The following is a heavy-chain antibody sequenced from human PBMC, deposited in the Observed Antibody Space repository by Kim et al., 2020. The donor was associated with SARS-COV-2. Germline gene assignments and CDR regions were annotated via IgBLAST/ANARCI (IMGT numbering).Heavy chain of an antibody. CDR3: ARDRDGSYDYFDY. J-gene: IGHJ4*02. V-gene: IGHV1-3*01. D-gene: IGHD1-26*01. Sequence: YSPTFQGRVTITRNTSASTAYMVLSRLRSEDTAVYYCARDRDGSYDYFDYWGQGTLVTVSS.